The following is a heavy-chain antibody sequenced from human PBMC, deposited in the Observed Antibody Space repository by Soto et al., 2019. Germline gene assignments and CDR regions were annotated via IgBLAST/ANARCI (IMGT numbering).Heavy chain of an antibody. CDR2: IYTSGST. CDR3: ARDWAQLLQYNWFDP. D-gene: IGHD2-2*01. J-gene: IGHJ5*02. Sequence: SETLSLTCTVSGGSISSYYWSWIRQPAGKGLEWIGRIYTSGSTNYNPSLKSRVTMSVDTSKNQFSLKLSSVTAADTAVYYCARDWAQLLQYNWFDPWVQGTLVTVS. CDR1: GGSISSYY. V-gene: IGHV4-4*07.